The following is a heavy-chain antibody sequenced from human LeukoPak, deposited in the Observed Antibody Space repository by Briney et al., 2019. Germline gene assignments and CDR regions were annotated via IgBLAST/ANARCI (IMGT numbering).Heavy chain of an antibody. CDR1: GFTCSSYC. CDR2: ISSSNSTI. J-gene: IGHJ3*02. Sequence: PGGPLRLSCAASGFTCSSYCINWVGQAPGKGRGGGSYISSSNSTIYYADSVKGRFTISRDNAKNSLYLQINSLRAEDTAVYYCARSYSSSWYAAFDIWGQGTMVTVSS. CDR3: ARSYSSSWYAAFDI. V-gene: IGHV3-48*01. D-gene: IGHD6-13*01.